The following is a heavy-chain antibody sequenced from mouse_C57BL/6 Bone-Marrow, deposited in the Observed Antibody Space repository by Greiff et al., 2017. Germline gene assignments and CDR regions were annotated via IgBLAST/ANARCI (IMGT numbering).Heavy chain of an antibody. CDR2: IDPENGDT. D-gene: IGHD1-1*01. Sequence: VHVKQSGAELVRPGASVTLSCTASGFNIQDDYMHWVKQRPEQGLEWIGWIDPENGDTEYASKFQGKATITADTSSNTSYLQLSSLTSEDTAVYYCTSLFITTVVFDYWGQGTTLTVSS. J-gene: IGHJ2*01. V-gene: IGHV14-4*01. CDR1: GFNIQDDY. CDR3: TSLFITTVVFDY.